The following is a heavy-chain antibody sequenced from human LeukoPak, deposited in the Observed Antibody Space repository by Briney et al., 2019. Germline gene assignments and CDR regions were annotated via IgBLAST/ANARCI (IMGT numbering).Heavy chain of an antibody. CDR3: VRGRSNYYGMDV. D-gene: IGHD1-26*01. V-gene: IGHV4-59*01. J-gene: IGHJ6*02. CDR1: DGSINSYY. CDR2: IYYNGNT. Sequence: PSETLSLTCSVSDGSINSYYWNWIRWPPGKGLEWIGYIYYNGNTNYSPSLKSRVTMSVDTSKNLFSLKVSSVTAADTAVYYCVRGRSNYYGMDVWGQGTTVTVSS.